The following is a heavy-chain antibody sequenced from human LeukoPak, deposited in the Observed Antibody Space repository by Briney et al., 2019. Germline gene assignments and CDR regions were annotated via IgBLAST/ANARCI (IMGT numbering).Heavy chain of an antibody. D-gene: IGHD3-16*01. J-gene: IGHJ4*02. CDR1: GFIFSSYS. CDR3: ARGTGHPLGY. CDR2: ISSSSSTI. V-gene: IGHV3-48*01. Sequence: GGSLRLSCAASGFIFSSYSMNWVRQAPGKGLEWVSYISSSSSTIYYADSVKGRFTISRDNAKNSLYLQMNSLRAEDTAVYYCARGTGHPLGYWGQGTLVTVSS.